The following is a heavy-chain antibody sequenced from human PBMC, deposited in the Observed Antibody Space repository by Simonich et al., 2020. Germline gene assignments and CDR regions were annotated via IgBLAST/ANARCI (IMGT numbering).Heavy chain of an antibody. CDR2: ISAYKGNT. CDR3: ARSTTGTTAFDI. V-gene: IGHV1-18*01. Sequence: QVQLVQSGAEVKKPGASVKVSCKASGYTFTSYGISWVRQAPGQGLEWMGRISAYKGNTNKARKLQGRVTMTTDTSTSTAYMERRSLRSDDTAVYYCARSTTGTTAFDIWGQGTMVTVSS. CDR1: GYTFTSYG. J-gene: IGHJ3*02. D-gene: IGHD1-1*01.